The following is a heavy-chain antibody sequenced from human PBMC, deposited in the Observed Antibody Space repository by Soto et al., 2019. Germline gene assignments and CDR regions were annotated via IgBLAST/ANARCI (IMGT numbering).Heavy chain of an antibody. CDR2: IYRSGST. CDR3: ARAESLIRLDP. J-gene: IGHJ5*02. CDR1: GDSISSGGYS. Sequence: PSETLSLTCAVSGDSISSGGYSWSWIRQPPGKGLEWIGYIYRSGSTYYNPSLKSRVTISVDRSKNQLSLKLSSVIAADTAVYYCARAESLIRLDPWGQGTLVTVSS. V-gene: IGHV4-30-2*01. D-gene: IGHD3-3*02.